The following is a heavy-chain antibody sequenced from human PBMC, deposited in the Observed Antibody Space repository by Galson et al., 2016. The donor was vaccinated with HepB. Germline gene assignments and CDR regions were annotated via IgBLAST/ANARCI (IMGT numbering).Heavy chain of an antibody. J-gene: IGHJ3*01. CDR2: IPYSGRT. D-gene: IGHD3-16*01. V-gene: IGHV4-59*08. CDR1: GGSISSYY. Sequence: SETLSLTCTVSGGSISSYYWNWIRQSPGKGLEWIGFIPYSGRTNYNPSLKSRVTTSVDTSKNQFSLTLSSVTDADTAVYYCAGGITYVFDFWGQGALVTVSS. CDR3: AGGITYVFDF.